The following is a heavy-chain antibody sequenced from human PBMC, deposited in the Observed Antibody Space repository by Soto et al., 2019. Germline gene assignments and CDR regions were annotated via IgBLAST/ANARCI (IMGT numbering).Heavy chain of an antibody. Sequence: GGSLRLSCAASGFSVSSSHMIWVRQAPGKGLEWVSVIYSGGATYYAVSVKGRFTISRDRSKNTVYLQMGSLRAEDMAVYYCARGGRGYELDYRGQGTLVPVSS. J-gene: IGHJ4*02. CDR1: GFSVSSSH. D-gene: IGHD5-12*01. CDR2: IYSGGAT. V-gene: IGHV3-53*05. CDR3: ARGGRGYELDY.